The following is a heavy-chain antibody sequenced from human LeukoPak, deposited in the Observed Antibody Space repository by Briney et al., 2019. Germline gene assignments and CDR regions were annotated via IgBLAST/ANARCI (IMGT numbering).Heavy chain of an antibody. Sequence: GASVKVSCKASGYTLTSYDIQWVRQATGQGLEWMGWMNPNSGKTGYAQKFQGRITITRNTSISTAYMELSSLRSEDTAVYYCTRETPSRYFDYWGQGTLVTVSS. CDR1: GYTLTSYD. CDR3: TRETPSRYFDY. J-gene: IGHJ4*02. D-gene: IGHD4-23*01. V-gene: IGHV1-8*01. CDR2: MNPNSGKT.